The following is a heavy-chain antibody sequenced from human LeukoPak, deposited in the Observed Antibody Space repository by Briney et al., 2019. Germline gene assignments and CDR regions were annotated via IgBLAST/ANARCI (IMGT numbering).Heavy chain of an antibody. CDR3: ARCEITMVRGVIRSYYYGMDV. CDR2: INHSGST. CDR1: GGSFSGYY. D-gene: IGHD3-10*01. J-gene: IGHJ6*02. Sequence: SETLSLTCAVYGGSFSGYYWSWIRQPPGKGLEWIGEINHSGSTNYNPSLKSRVTISVDTSKNQFSLKLSSVTAADTAVYYCARCEITMVRGVIRSYYYGMDVWGQGTTVTVSS. V-gene: IGHV4-34*01.